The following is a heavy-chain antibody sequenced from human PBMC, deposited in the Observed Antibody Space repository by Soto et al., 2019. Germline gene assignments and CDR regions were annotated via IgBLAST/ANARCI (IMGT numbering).Heavy chain of an antibody. CDR2: IYYSGST. V-gene: IGHV4-61*01. CDR1: GGSVSSGSYY. CDR3: ARENYDSSGYYYDY. Sequence: SETLSLTCTVSGGSVSSGSYYWSWIRQPPGKGLEWIGYIYYSGSTNYNPSLKSRVTISVDTSKNQFSLKLSSVTAADTAVYYRARENYDSSGYYYDYWGQGTLVTVSS. J-gene: IGHJ4*02. D-gene: IGHD3-22*01.